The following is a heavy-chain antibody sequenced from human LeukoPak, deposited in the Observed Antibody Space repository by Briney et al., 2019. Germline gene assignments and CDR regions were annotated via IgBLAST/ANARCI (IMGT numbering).Heavy chain of an antibody. CDR1: GFTFSDYS. J-gene: IGHJ6*02. V-gene: IGHV3-11*01. Sequence: GGSLRLSCAASGFTFSDYSMNWIRQAPGKGLEWVSYISRSGTTMYYTDSVKGRFTISRENAKNSLYLQMNSLRADETAVYYCARGNGGLQFYYYGLDVWGQGTTVTVSS. CDR3: ARGNGGLQFYYYGLDV. D-gene: IGHD2-21*02. CDR2: ISRSGTTM.